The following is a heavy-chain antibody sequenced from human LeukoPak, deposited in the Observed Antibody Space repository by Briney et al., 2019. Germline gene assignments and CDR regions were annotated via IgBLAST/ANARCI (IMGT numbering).Heavy chain of an antibody. CDR3: ARDGPHRNCGGDCPEYYFDY. D-gene: IGHD2-21*02. V-gene: IGHV1-46*01. J-gene: IGHJ4*02. CDR2: INPSGGST. CDR1: GYTFTSYY. Sequence: GASVKVSCKASGYTFTSYYMHWVRQAPGQGLEWMGIINPSGGSTSYAQKFQGRVTMTRDTSTSTVYMELSSLRSEDTAVYYCARDGPHRNCGGDCPEYYFDYWGQGTLVTVSS.